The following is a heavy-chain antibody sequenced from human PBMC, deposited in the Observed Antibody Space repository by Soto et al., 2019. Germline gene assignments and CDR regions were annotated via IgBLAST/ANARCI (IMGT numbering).Heavy chain of an antibody. CDR2: IRRKAHGGTT. Sequence: GGSLRLSCKASGFTFGDFALNWVRQAPGKGLEWVGFIRRKAHGGTTEYAASVKGRFTISRDDSKSIAYLRMNSLRTEDTAVYYCTRGPVFGVDIYIMDVWGQGTTVTVSS. V-gene: IGHV3-49*04. J-gene: IGHJ6*02. CDR1: GFTFGDFA. CDR3: TRGPVFGVDIYIMDV. D-gene: IGHD3-3*01.